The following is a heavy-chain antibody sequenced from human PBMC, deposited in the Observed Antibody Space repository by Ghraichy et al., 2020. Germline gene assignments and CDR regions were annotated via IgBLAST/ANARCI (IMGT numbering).Heavy chain of an antibody. V-gene: IGHV3-23*01. Sequence: GESLNISCAASGFTFSSYAMSWVRQAPGKGLEWVSAISGSGGSTYYADSVKGRFTISRDNSKNTLYLQMNSLRAEDTAVYYCAKGKTYYYDSSGDPWGQGTLVTVSS. CDR1: GFTFSSYA. J-gene: IGHJ5*02. D-gene: IGHD3-22*01. CDR2: ISGSGGST. CDR3: AKGKTYYYDSSGDP.